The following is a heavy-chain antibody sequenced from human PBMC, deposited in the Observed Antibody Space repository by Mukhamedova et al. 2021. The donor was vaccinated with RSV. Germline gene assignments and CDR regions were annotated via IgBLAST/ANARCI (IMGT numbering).Heavy chain of an antibody. D-gene: IGHD3-10*01. CDR3: ARGSSPVRLIIXCXXP. CDR2: IYYCGST. V-gene: IGHV4-39*01. J-gene: IGHJ5*02. Sequence: GLEWIGSIYYCGSTYYNPSLKILVTLSVDSSKNQFSLKLSSVTAADTAVSYCARGSSPVRLIIXCXXPLGLGTLVTFSS.